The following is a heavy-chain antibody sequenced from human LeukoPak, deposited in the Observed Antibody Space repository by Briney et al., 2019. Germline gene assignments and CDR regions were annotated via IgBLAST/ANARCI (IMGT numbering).Heavy chain of an antibody. Sequence: GSLRVSCKGSGYSFTNYWIGWVGQMPGKRLGWMGIIYPGASDTRYSPSFQGQVTISADKSISTAYLQWSSLEASDTAMYYCALGFGELSGYYFDYWGQGTLVTVSS. CDR1: GYSFTNYW. V-gene: IGHV5-51*01. CDR2: IYPGASDT. D-gene: IGHD3-10*01. CDR3: ALGFGELSGYYFDY. J-gene: IGHJ4*02.